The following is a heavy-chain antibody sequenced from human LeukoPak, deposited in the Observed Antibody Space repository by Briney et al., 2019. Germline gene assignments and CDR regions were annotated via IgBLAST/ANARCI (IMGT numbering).Heavy chain of an antibody. D-gene: IGHD6-13*01. CDR2: INHSGST. Sequence: SETLPLTCAVYGGSFSGYYWSWIRQPPGKGLEWIGEINHSGSTNYNPSLKSRVTISVDTSKNQFSLKLSSVTAADTAVYYCASSSSSWTPYYCYGMDVWGQGTTVTVSS. CDR1: GGSFSGYY. J-gene: IGHJ6*02. V-gene: IGHV4-34*01. CDR3: ASSSSSWTPYYCYGMDV.